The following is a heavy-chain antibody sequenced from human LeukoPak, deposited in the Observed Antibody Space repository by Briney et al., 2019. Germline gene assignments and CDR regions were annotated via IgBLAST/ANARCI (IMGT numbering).Heavy chain of an antibody. D-gene: IGHD6-19*01. J-gene: IGHJ6*02. CDR1: GYTFTSYG. CDR2: ISAYNGNT. V-gene: IGHV1-18*01. Sequence: ASVKVSCKASGYTFTSYGISWVRQAPGQGLEWMGWISAYNGNTNYAQKLQGRVTMTRDTSTSTVYMELSSLRSEDTAVYYCARAGVAGPDYYGMDVWGQGTTVTVSS. CDR3: ARAGVAGPDYYGMDV.